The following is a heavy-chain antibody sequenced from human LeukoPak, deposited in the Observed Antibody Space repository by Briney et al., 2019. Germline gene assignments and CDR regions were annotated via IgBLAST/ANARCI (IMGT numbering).Heavy chain of an antibody. CDR1: EFNFFSFG. Sequence: GGSLRLSCVASEFNFFSFGMQWVRQAPGKGLVWVSRIFTDGSTTSYADSVKGRFTISRDNAKNTLYLQMNSLRAEDTAVYYCARELPREVTLDYCGGGTLVTVSP. CDR3: ARELPREVTLDY. D-gene: IGHD2-21*02. V-gene: IGHV3-74*01. CDR2: IFTDGSTT. J-gene: IGHJ4*01.